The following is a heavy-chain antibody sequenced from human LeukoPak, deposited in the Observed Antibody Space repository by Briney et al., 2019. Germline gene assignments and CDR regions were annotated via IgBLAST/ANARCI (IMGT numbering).Heavy chain of an antibody. Sequence: GGSLRLSCAASGFTFSTYVIHWVRQAPGKGLEWVVNINQDGSHKYYVDSVKGRFTISRDNAKSSMYVQMNSLRAEDTAVYFCARFRYDNNGLLRAFDYWGQGTLVTVSS. D-gene: IGHD3-22*01. V-gene: IGHV3-7*01. CDR1: GFTFSTYV. CDR3: ARFRYDNNGLLRAFDY. J-gene: IGHJ4*02. CDR2: INQDGSHK.